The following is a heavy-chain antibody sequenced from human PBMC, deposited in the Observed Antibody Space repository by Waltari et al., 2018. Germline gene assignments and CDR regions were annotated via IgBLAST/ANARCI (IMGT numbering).Heavy chain of an antibody. CDR2: IFSGGAT. Sequence: EVQLVETGGGLIKTGGSLRLYCVASGFCVRNNYMTCVRQAPGKGLELVSLIFSGGATYYAESLKGRFTMSRDNSKNTVYLYMNSLRVEDTAVYYCARGYGDYGFDYWGQGTLVTVSA. D-gene: IGHD5-12*01. J-gene: IGHJ4*02. CDR3: ARGYGDYGFDY. CDR1: GFCVRNNY. V-gene: IGHV3-53*02.